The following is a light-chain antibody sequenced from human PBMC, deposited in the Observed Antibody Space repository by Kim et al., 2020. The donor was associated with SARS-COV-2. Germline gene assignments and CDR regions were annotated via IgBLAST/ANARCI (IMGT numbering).Light chain of an antibody. J-gene: IGKJ1*01. CDR3: QQSSNTPWT. V-gene: IGKV1-39*01. CDR1: QPISKF. Sequence: DIQMTQSPSSLSASVGDRITITCRASQPISKFLNWYQQKTGKAPELLIYAASILHVGVPSRFSGSASGTDFTLAISSLQPEDSATYYCQQSSNTPWTFGQGTKVDIK. CDR2: AAS.